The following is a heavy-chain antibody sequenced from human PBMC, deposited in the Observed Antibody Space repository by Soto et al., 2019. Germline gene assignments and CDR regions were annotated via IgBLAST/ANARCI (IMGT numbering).Heavy chain of an antibody. CDR2: IYYSGST. J-gene: IGHJ4*01. V-gene: IGHV4-4*02. CDR1: GGSISSGAW. CDR3: ARRDCDSISGPLDY. Sequence: QVQLQESGPGLVKPSGTLSLTCAVSGGSISSGAWCWSWVRQSPGKGLEWIGEIYYSGSTTYNPSLRVRGPSAADKSEFQCSLRLSSVTAADTAGYYCARRDCDSISGPLDYWVHGTLVTVSS. D-gene: IGHD2-21*01.